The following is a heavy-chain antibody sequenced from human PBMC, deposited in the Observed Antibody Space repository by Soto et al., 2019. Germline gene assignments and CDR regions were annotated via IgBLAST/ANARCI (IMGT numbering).Heavy chain of an antibody. Sequence: GASVKVSCKASRDTFASCYSNWVRQATGQGLEWMGWMNPNSGNTGYAQEFQGRVTMTRNTSISTAYMELSSLRSEDTAVYYCARAGRFPITIFGVVIPTGLDPWGQGTLVTVSS. D-gene: IGHD3-3*01. V-gene: IGHV1-8*01. J-gene: IGHJ5*02. CDR3: ARAGRFPITIFGVVIPTGLDP. CDR2: MNPNSGNT. CDR1: RDTFASCY.